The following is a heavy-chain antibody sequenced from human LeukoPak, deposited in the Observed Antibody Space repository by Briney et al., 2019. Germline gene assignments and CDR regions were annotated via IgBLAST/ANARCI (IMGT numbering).Heavy chain of an antibody. CDR2: IYYSGST. CDR1: GGSISSYY. D-gene: IGHD2-2*01. J-gene: IGHJ6*03. CDR3: AREIVVVPAAIPGYYYMDV. V-gene: IGHV4-59*01. Sequence: SETLSLTCTVSGGSISSYYWSWIRQPPWKGLEWIGHIYYSGSTNYNPSLKSRVTISVDTSKNQFSLKLSSVTAADTAVYYCAREIVVVPAAIPGYYYMDVWGKGATVTVSS.